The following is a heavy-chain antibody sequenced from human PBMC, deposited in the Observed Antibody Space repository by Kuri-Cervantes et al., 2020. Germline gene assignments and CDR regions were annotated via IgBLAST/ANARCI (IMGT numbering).Heavy chain of an antibody. V-gene: IGHV3-23*01. D-gene: IGHD2-8*01. J-gene: IGHJ4*02. CDR3: VRFSQMAY. CDR1: GLTFDNYA. CDR2: INDSGDST. Sequence: GGSLRLSCAASGLTFDNYAMSWVRQAPGKGLEWVSDINDSGDSTNYADSVKGRFTISRDNANNALYLQMSSLRAEDTAVYYCVRFSQMAYWGQGTLVTVSS.